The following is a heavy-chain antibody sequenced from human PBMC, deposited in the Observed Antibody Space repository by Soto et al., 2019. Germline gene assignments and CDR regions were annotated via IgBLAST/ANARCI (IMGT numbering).Heavy chain of an antibody. CDR3: ARVSGSSGYYYVDY. D-gene: IGHD3-22*01. Sequence: PSETLSLTCTFSVGSIISGDYYWSWIRQPPGKGLEWIGYIYYSGSTYYNPSLKSRVTISVDTSKNQFSLKLSSVTAADTAVYYCARVSGSSGYYYVDYWGQGTLVTVSS. V-gene: IGHV4-30-4*01. CDR1: VGSIISGDYY. CDR2: IYYSGST. J-gene: IGHJ4*02.